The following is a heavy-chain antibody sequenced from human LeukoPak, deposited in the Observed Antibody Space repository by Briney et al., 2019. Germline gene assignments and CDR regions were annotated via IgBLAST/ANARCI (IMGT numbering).Heavy chain of an antibody. V-gene: IGHV3-23*01. D-gene: IGHD1-26*01. CDR3: AKDRGSYYSVRGPFDY. CDR1: GFTFSSYA. J-gene: IGHJ4*02. Sequence: GGSLRLSCAASGFTFSSYAMSWVRQAPGKGLEWVSAISGSGGSTYYADSVKGRFTISRDNSKNTLYLQMNSLRAEDTAVYYCAKDRGSYYSVRGPFDYWGQGTLVTVSS. CDR2: ISGSGGST.